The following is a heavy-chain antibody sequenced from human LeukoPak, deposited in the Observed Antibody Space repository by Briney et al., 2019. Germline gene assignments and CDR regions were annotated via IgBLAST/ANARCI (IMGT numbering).Heavy chain of an antibody. D-gene: IGHD3-3*01. J-gene: IGHJ4*02. CDR3: AKDQGRITIFGVVTALDY. CDR2: ISGSGGST. Sequence: GGSLRLSCAASGFTFSSYAMSWVRQAPGKGLEWVSAISGSGGSTYYADSVKGRFTISRDNSKNTLYLQMNSLRAEDAAVYYCAKDQGRITIFGVVTALDYWGQGTLVTVSS. CDR1: GFTFSSYA. V-gene: IGHV3-23*01.